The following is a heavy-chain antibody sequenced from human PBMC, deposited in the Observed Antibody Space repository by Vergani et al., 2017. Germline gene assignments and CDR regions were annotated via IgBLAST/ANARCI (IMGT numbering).Heavy chain of an antibody. Sequence: QLQLQESGPGLVKPSETLSLTCTVSGGSLSSSSYYWGWIRQPPGKGLEWIGSIYYSGSTYYNPSLKSRVTISVDTSKNQFSLKLSSVTAADTAVYYGASTPILWCSGGSGQDYGGQGTLVTVAS. D-gene: IGHD2-15*01. CDR2: IYYSGST. V-gene: IGHV4-39*01. J-gene: IGHJ4*02. CDR3: ASTPILWCSGGSGQDY. CDR1: GGSLSSSSYY.